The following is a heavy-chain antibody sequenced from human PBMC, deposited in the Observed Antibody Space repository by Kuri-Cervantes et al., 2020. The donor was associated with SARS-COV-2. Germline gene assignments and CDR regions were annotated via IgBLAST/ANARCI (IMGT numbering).Heavy chain of an antibody. CDR2: IYHSGST. Sequence: GSLRLSCAVSGYSISSGYYWGWIRQPPGKGLEWIGSIYHSGSTNYNPSLKSRVTISVDTSKNQFSLKLSSVTAADTAVYYCARALWSGYCTFDIWGQGTMVTDSS. D-gene: IGHD3-3*01. CDR1: GYSISSGYY. J-gene: IGHJ3*02. CDR3: ARALWSGYCTFDI. V-gene: IGHV4-38-2*01.